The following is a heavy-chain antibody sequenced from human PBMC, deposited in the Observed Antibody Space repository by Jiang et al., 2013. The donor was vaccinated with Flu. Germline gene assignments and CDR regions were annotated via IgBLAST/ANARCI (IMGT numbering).Heavy chain of an antibody. D-gene: IGHD1-26*01. V-gene: IGHV4-31*03. CDR1: GGSIRSGGYY. CDR2: IYNSGST. J-gene: IGHJ4*02. CDR3: ARDRGRGYYFDY. Sequence: KPSQTLSLTCTVSGGSIRSGGYYWSWIRHHPGKGLQWIGYIYNSGSTYYNPSLGSRVTISVDTSKNQFSLKLSSVTAADTAVYYCARDRGRGYYFDYWGQGTLVTVSS.